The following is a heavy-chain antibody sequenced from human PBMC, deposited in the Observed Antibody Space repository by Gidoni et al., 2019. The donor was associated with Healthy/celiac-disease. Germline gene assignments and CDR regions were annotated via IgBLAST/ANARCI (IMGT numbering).Heavy chain of an antibody. CDR3: AKDMATSQVNWYFDL. J-gene: IGHJ2*01. V-gene: IGHV3-9*01. D-gene: IGHD5-12*01. Sequence: VSGISWNSGSIGYADSVKGRFTIYRDNAKNSLYLQMNSLRAEDTALYHCAKDMATSQVNWYFDLWGRGTLVTVSS. CDR2: ISWNSGSI.